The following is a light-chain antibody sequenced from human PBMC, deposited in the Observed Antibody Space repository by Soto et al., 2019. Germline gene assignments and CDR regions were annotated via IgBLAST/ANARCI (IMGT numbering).Light chain of an antibody. CDR3: QQSYSTPWT. Sequence: DIQMTQSPSSLSASVGDRVTITCRASQSINTYLNWYQQRPGKAPNLLIYGTSSLQSGVPSRFSGSGSGTEFTLTISSLQPEDFATYYCQQSYSTPWTFGQGTKVEIK. V-gene: IGKV1-39*01. CDR1: QSINTY. J-gene: IGKJ1*01. CDR2: GTS.